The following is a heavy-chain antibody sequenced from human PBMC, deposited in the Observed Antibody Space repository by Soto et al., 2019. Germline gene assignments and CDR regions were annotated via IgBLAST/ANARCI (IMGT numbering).Heavy chain of an antibody. CDR1: GGSVSSGGSY. J-gene: IGHJ3*02. CDR2: MYYIGSA. V-gene: IGHV4-31*03. CDR3: ARPGTAMGDAFDI. D-gene: IGHD5-18*01. Sequence: PSETLSLTCTVSGGSVSSGGSYWNWIRQHPGKGLEWIGSMYYIGSAYYKRSLKSRATISVDTSKNQFSLKRSSVPAADTAVYYCARPGTAMGDAFDIWGQGTMVTV.